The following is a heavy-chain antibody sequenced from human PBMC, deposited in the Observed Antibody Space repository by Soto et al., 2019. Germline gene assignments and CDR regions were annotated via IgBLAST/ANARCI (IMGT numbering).Heavy chain of an antibody. D-gene: IGHD3-10*01. CDR2: INHSGST. CDR1: GGSFSGYY. CDR3: ARGSHLAITMVRGVREARFDY. Sequence: QVQLQQWGAGLLKPSETLSLTCAVYGGSFSGYYWSWIRQPPGKGLEWIGEINHSGSTNYNPSLKSRVTISVDTSKNQFSLKLSSVTAADPAVYYCARGSHLAITMVRGVREARFDYWGQGTLVTVSS. J-gene: IGHJ4*02. V-gene: IGHV4-34*01.